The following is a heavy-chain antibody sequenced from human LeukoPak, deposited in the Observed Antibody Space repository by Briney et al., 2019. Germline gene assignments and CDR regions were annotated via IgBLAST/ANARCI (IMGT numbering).Heavy chain of an antibody. D-gene: IGHD3-22*01. J-gene: IGHJ1*01. CDR2: ISAYNGNT. Sequence: GASVKVSCRASGYTFTRYGISGVRQAPGQGLEWMGWISAYNGNTNYAQKLQGRVTMTTDTSTSTAYMELRSLRSDDTAVYYCASTLLTYYYDSSAYYSEYFQHWGQGTLVTVSS. CDR3: ASTLLTYYYDSSAYYSEYFQH. CDR1: GYTFTRYG. V-gene: IGHV1-18*01.